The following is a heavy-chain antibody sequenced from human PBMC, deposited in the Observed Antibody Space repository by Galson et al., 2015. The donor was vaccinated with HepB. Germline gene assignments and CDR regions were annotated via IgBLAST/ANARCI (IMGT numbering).Heavy chain of an antibody. CDR3: AREIAVAGIVN. Sequence: SLRLSCAASGFTFSSYSMNWVRQAPGKGLEWVSSISSSSSYIYYADSVKGRFTISRDNAKNSLYLQMNSLRAEDTAVYYCAREIAVAGIVNWGQGTLVTVSS. V-gene: IGHV3-21*01. J-gene: IGHJ4*02. D-gene: IGHD6-19*01. CDR1: GFTFSSYS. CDR2: ISSSSSYI.